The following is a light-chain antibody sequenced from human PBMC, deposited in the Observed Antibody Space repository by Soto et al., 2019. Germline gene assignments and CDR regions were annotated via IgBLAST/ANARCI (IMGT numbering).Light chain of an antibody. V-gene: IGLV2-14*01. CDR3: SSYTSSSTLV. CDR1: SSDVGGYNY. J-gene: IGLJ3*02. Sequence: QSVLTQPASVSGSPGQSITISCTGTSSDVGGYNYVSWYQQYPGKAPNLMIYEVSNRPSGVSNRFSGSKSGNTASLTISGLQAEDEADYYCSSYTSSSTLVFGGGTKVTVL. CDR2: EVS.